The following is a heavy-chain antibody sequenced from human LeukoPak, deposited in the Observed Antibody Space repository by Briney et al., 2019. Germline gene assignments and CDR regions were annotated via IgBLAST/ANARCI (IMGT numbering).Heavy chain of an antibody. J-gene: IGHJ4*02. CDR3: ANGGGEWYYYGSGTPEWVY. Sequence: SETLSLTCTVSGGSVSDYYWGWIRQPPGKGLEWIGSIYYSGSTYYNPSLKSRVTISVDTSKNQFSLKLSSVTAADTAVYYCANGGGEWYYYGSGTPEWVYWGQGTLVTVSS. CDR2: IYYSGST. D-gene: IGHD3-10*01. CDR1: GGSVSDYY. V-gene: IGHV4-39*01.